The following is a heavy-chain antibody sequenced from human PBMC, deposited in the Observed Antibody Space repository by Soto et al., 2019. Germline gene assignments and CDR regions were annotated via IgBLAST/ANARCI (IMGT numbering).Heavy chain of an antibody. CDR3: ARLRLITIFGVDPGAFDI. D-gene: IGHD3-3*01. CDR1: GYTFTSYG. V-gene: IGHV1-18*01. CDR2: ISAYNGNT. Sequence: ASVKVSCKASGYTFTSYGISWVRQAPGQGLEWMGWISAYNGNTNYAQKLQGRVTMTTDTSTSTAYMELRSLRSDDTAVYYCARLRLITIFGVDPGAFDIWGQGTMVTVSS. J-gene: IGHJ3*02.